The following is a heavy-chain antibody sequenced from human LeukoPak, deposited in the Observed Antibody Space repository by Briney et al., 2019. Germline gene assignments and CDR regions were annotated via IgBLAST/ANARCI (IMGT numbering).Heavy chain of an antibody. CDR2: ISYDGSNK. CDR3: AKDGPQTEHSSGSIKHGAMPFSRRGDYYYYGMDV. V-gene: IGHV3-30-3*01. CDR1: GFTFSSYA. D-gene: IGHD3-22*01. Sequence: GGSLRLSCAASGFTFSSYAMHWVRQAPGKGLEWVAVISYDGSNKYYADSVKGRFTISRDNSKNTLYLQMNSLRAEDTAVYYCAKDGPQTEHSSGSIKHGAMPFSRRGDYYYYGMDVWGQGTTVTVSS. J-gene: IGHJ6*02.